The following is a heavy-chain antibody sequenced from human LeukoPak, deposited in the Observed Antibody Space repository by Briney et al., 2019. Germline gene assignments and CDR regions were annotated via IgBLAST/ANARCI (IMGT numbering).Heavy chain of an antibody. CDR2: ISGFNAYT. CDR3: ARDHWSHYYGSGGENYFDP. D-gene: IGHD3-10*01. Sequence: ATVKVSCKASGYSFTMYGISWVRQAPGQGLEWMGWISGFNAYTNYAQKLQGRVTMTTDTSTSTAYMEVRGLRSDDTAVYYCARDHWSHYYGSGGENYFDPWGQGTLVTVSS. CDR1: GYSFTMYG. V-gene: IGHV1-18*01. J-gene: IGHJ5*02.